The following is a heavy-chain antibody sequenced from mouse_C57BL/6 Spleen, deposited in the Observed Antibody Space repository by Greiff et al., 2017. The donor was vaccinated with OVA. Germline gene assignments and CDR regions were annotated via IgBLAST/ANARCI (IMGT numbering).Heavy chain of an antibody. V-gene: IGHV1-66*01. CDR1: GYSFTSYY. J-gene: IGHJ3*01. D-gene: IGHD4-1*01. Sequence: QVQLKQSGPELVKPGASVKISCKASGYSFTSYYIHWVKQRPGQGLEWIGWIYPGSGNTKYNEKFKGKATLTADTSSSTAYMQLSSLTSEDSAVYYCARWEEGFAYWGQGTLVTVSA. CDR2: IYPGSGNT. CDR3: ARWEEGFAY.